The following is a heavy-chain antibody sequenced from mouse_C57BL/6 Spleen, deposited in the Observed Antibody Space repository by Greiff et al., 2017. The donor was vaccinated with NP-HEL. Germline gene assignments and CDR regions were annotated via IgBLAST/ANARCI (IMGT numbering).Heavy chain of an antibody. CDR2: IDPETGGT. CDR3: TGDREYYGSSLGAY. CDR1: GYTFTDYE. J-gene: IGHJ3*01. Sequence: VQLQQSGAELVRPGASVTLSCKASGYTFTDYEMHWVKQTPVHGLEWIGAIDPETGGTAYNQKFKGKAILTADKSSSTAYMELRSLTSEDSAVYYCTGDREYYGSSLGAYWGKGTLVTVSA. V-gene: IGHV1-15*01. D-gene: IGHD1-1*01.